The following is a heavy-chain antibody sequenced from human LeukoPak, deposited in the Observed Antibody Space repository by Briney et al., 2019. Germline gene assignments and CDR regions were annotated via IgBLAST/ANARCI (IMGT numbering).Heavy chain of an antibody. CDR3: AQGGRNLWFNLHFDY. D-gene: IGHD3-10*01. V-gene: IGHV3-30*02. CDR2: IRYDGSNK. CDR1: GFTFSSYG. Sequence: GGSLRLSCAASGFTFSSYGMHWVRQAPGKGLEWVAFIRYDGSNKYYADSVKGRCTISRDNSKNTLYLQMNSLRAEDTAVYYCAQGGRNLWFNLHFDYWGQGTLVTVSS. J-gene: IGHJ4*02.